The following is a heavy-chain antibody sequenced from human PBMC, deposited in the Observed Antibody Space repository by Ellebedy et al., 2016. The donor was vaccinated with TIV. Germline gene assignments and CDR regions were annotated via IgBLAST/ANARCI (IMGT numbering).Heavy chain of an antibody. CDR2: ISGRGTST. D-gene: IGHD6-19*01. Sequence: PGGSLRLSCAASGFTFATYAMSWVRQAPGKGLEWVSTISGRGTSTYYADSVKGRFTISRDNSKNTLFLQMISLRAEDTAVYFCAKGRGGGSDSSTPRYYFDSWGLGTLVTVSS. V-gene: IGHV3-23*01. CDR1: GFTFATYA. CDR3: AKGRGGGSDSSTPRYYFDS. J-gene: IGHJ4*02.